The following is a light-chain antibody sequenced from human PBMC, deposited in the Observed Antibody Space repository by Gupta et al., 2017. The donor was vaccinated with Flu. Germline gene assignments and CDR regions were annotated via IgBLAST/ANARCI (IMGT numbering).Light chain of an antibody. Sequence: QSVLTQPPSASGTPGQRVTISCSGSSSNIGSNYVHWYQQFAGTAPKLLIYRNNQRHSGVPDRFSASKSGTSASLAISGLRSEDEAFYYCSAWDDSLSGHVVFGGGTMVTIL. CDR2: RNN. V-gene: IGLV1-47*01. CDR1: SSNIGSNY. CDR3: SAWDDSLSGHVV. J-gene: IGLJ2*01.